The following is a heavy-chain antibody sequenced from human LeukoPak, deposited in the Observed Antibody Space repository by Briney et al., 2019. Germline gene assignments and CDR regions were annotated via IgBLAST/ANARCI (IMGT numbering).Heavy chain of an antibody. Sequence: PGGCLRLSCAASGFTFSSYWMSWVRQAPGKGLEWVANIKQDGSEKYYVDSVKGRFTISRDNAKNSLYLQMNSLRAEDTAVYYCARDLLFFSGYDDYWGQGTLVTVSS. CDR2: IKQDGSEK. D-gene: IGHD2-21*02. CDR3: ARDLLFFSGYDDY. CDR1: GFTFSSYW. V-gene: IGHV3-7*03. J-gene: IGHJ4*02.